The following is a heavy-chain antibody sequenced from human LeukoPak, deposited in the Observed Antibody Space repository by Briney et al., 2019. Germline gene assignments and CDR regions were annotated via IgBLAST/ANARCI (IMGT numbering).Heavy chain of an antibody. Sequence: ASVKVSCKASGYTFTGYYMHWVRQAPGQGLEWMGWIKPNSGGTNYAQKFQGGVTMTRDTSISTAYMELSRLRSDDTAVYYCASGYCSSTSCQTVYYYYYYMDVWGKGTTVTVSS. CDR3: ASGYCSSTSCQTVYYYYYYMDV. CDR2: IKPNSGGT. CDR1: GYTFTGYY. J-gene: IGHJ6*03. V-gene: IGHV1-2*02. D-gene: IGHD2-2*01.